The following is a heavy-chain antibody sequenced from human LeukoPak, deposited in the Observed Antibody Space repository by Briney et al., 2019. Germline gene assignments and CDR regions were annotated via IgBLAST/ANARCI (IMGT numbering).Heavy chain of an antibody. Sequence: PGGSLRLSCAASGFTFSSYAMHWVRQAPGEGRERVAVISYDGSNKYYADSVKGRFTISRHNSKNTLYLQMNSLRAEDTAVYYCAKANLGELSFVDYWGQGTLVTVSS. D-gene: IGHD3-16*02. V-gene: IGHV3-30*04. J-gene: IGHJ4*02. CDR3: AKANLGELSFVDY. CDR1: GFTFSSYA. CDR2: ISYDGSNK.